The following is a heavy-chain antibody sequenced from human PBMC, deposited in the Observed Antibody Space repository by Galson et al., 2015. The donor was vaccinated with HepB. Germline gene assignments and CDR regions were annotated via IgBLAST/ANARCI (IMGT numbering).Heavy chain of an antibody. Sequence: SVTVSCKASGGTFSSHAISWVRQAPGQGLEWMGGIITIFDIADYAQRFQGRVTITADETTSTAYMELSNLRSEDTAVYYCARDFGHCSGGSCPGAFDIWGQGTMVTVSS. V-gene: IGHV1-69*13. CDR3: ARDFGHCSGGSCPGAFDI. D-gene: IGHD2-15*01. CDR2: IITIFDIA. J-gene: IGHJ3*02. CDR1: GGTFSSHA.